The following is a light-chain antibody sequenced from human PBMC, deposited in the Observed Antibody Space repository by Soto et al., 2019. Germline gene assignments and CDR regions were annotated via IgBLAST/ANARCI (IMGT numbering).Light chain of an antibody. CDR1: SSDVGGYNY. V-gene: IGLV2-8*01. J-gene: IGLJ1*01. Sequence: QSVLTQPPSASGSPGQSVTISCTGTSSDVGGYNYVSWYQQHPGKAPKLMIYEVSKRPSGVPDRFSGSKSGNTASLTVSGLQAEDEADYYCNSYAGSNNPFVFGTGTKVPVL. CDR3: NSYAGSNNPFV. CDR2: EVS.